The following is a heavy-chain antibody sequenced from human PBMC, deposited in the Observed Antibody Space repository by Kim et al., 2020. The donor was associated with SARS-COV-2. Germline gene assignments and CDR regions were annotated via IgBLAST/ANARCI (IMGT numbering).Heavy chain of an antibody. CDR3: ARVSSSWQKDAFDI. Sequence: SETLSLTCAVYGGSFSGYYWSWIRQPPGKGLEWIGEINHSGSTNYNPSLKSRVTISVDTSKNQFSLKLSSVTAADTAVYYCARVSSSWQKDAFDIWGQGTMVTVSS. D-gene: IGHD6-13*01. J-gene: IGHJ3*02. CDR1: GGSFSGYY. CDR2: INHSGST. V-gene: IGHV4-34*01.